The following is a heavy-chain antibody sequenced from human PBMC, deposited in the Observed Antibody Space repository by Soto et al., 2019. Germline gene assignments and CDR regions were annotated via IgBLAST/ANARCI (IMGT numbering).Heavy chain of an antibody. CDR1: GGSISPYY. D-gene: IGHD2-15*01. J-gene: IGHJ5*02. V-gene: IGHV4-59*08. CDR2: IYSTGTT. Sequence: SETLSLTCTVSGGSISPYYWSWIRQPPGKGLEWIGYIYSTGTTNYNPSLKSRVTISVDTSKNQFSLKLSSVTAADTAVYYCASHRYCNSGVDWFDPWGQGTLVTVSS. CDR3: ASHRYCNSGVDWFDP.